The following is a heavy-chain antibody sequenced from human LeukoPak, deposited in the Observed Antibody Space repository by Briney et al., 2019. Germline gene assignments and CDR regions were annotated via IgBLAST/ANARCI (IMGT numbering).Heavy chain of an antibody. D-gene: IGHD3-10*01. V-gene: IGHV4-38-2*02. J-gene: IGHJ4*02. CDR1: GYSISCGYY. Sequence: SEALSLTCMVSGYSISCGYYWGWIRQLPGKGLEWIGSIEDGGITYYKPSLRSRVTISVDTSKNQFSLKLSSVTAADTAVYSCAKHYIWSSYNRGCDCWGQGTQVTVSS. CDR3: AKHYIWSSYNRGCDC. CDR2: IEDGGIT.